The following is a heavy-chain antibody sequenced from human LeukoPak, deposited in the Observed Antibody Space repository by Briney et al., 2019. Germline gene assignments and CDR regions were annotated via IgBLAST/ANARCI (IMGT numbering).Heavy chain of an antibody. D-gene: IGHD6-19*01. V-gene: IGHV3-21*01. CDR3: ARGLQPPGEQWPDY. CDR1: GFTFSSYD. J-gene: IGHJ4*02. Sequence: GGSLRLSCVGSGFTFSSYDFHWVRQASGKGLEWVSSISTSSGYIYYADSVKGRFTISRDNAKNSLNLQMNSLRAEDTAVYYCARGLQPPGEQWPDYWGQGTLVTVSS. CDR2: ISTSSGYI.